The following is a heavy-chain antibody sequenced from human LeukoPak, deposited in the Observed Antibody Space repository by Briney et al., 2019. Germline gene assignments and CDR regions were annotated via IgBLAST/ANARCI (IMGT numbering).Heavy chain of an antibody. CDR2: IYYSGST. CDR1: GGSISSYY. J-gene: IGHJ5*02. Sequence: KASETLSLTCTVSGGSISSYYWSWIRQPPGKGLEWIGYIYYSGSTNYNPSLKSRVTISVDTSKNQFSLKLSSVTAADTAVYYCARWNDWLLSRWFDPWGQGTLVTVSS. V-gene: IGHV4-59*01. CDR3: ARWNDWLLSRWFDP. D-gene: IGHD3-9*01.